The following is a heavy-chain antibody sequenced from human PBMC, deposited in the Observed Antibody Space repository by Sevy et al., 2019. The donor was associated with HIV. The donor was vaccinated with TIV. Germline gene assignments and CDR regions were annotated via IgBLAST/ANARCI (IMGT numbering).Heavy chain of an antibody. CDR2: TKEDGSER. J-gene: IGHJ5*01. V-gene: IGHV3-7*01. CDR3: VRDFDKDDRGYSDWFDS. D-gene: IGHD3-22*01. CDR1: GFSFSIYW. Sequence: GGSLRLSCAASGFSFSIYWLSWVRQAPGKGLEWVASTKEDGSERKYVDSVKGRFIISRDNAKNALYLQMNSLRAEDTAVYYCVRDFDKDDRGYSDWFDSWGQGTLVTVSS.